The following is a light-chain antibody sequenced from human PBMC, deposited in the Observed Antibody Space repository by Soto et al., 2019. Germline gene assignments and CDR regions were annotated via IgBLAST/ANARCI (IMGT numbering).Light chain of an antibody. CDR2: AAS. V-gene: IGKV1-39*01. Sequence: DIQMTQSPSSLSASVGDRVTITCRASQSISNYLNWYLQKPGKAPKLLIYAASSLQSGVPSRFSGSGSGTDFTLTTSSLQPEDFATYYCQQSYSTPFTFGPGTKVDIK. CDR1: QSISNY. J-gene: IGKJ3*01. CDR3: QQSYSTPFT.